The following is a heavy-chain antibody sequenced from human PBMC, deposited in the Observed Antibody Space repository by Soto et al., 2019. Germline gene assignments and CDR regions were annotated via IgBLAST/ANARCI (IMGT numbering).Heavy chain of an antibody. Sequence: SETLSPTCSVSGYSVTSSDYYWAWIRQPPGKGLEWIGSMFYSGLTYYNPSLKSRVTLSVDTSKNQFSVRLNSVTAADTAVYYCAPLSVSLSGPYGIHVWGLGTTVTVSS. D-gene: IGHD2-15*01. CDR2: MFYSGLT. CDR3: APLSVSLSGPYGIHV. V-gene: IGHV4-39*01. J-gene: IGHJ6*02. CDR1: GYSVTSSDYY.